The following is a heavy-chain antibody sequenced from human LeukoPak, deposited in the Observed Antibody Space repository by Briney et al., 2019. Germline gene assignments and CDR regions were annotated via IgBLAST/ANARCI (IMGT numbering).Heavy chain of an antibody. D-gene: IGHD5-24*01. V-gene: IGHV3-23*01. Sequence: AGGSLRLSCAASGFTFSSHAMSWVRQAPGKGLEWVSAISGSGGSTYYADSVKGRFTISRDNSKNTLYLQMNSLRAEDTAVYYCASPPIEMATILVDYWGQGTLVTVSS. CDR3: ASPPIEMATILVDY. CDR2: ISGSGGST. J-gene: IGHJ4*02. CDR1: GFTFSSHA.